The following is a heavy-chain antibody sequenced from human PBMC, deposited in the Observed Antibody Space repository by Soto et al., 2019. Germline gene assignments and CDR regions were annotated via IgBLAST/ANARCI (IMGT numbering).Heavy chain of an antibody. Sequence: QVQLQQWGAGLLKPSETLSLTCAVYGGSFSGYYWSWIRQPPGKGLEWIGEINHSGSTNYNPSLKSRVTISVDTSKNQFSRKLSSVTAADTAVYYCARAANSGPIRYWGQGTLVTVSS. J-gene: IGHJ4*02. CDR2: INHSGST. D-gene: IGHD1-26*01. CDR1: GGSFSGYY. V-gene: IGHV4-34*01. CDR3: ARAANSGPIRY.